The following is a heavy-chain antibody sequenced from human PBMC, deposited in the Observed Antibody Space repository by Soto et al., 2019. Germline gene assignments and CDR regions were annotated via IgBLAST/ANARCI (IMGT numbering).Heavy chain of an antibody. V-gene: IGHV1-18*01. CDR2: ISAYNGNT. Sequence: ASVKVSCKASGYTFTTYGISWVRQAPGQGLEWMGWISAYNGNTNYAQKLQGRVTLTTDTSTSTVYMELRSLRSDDTAVYYCARPTGYSYGSFDYWGQGTLVTVSS. D-gene: IGHD5-18*01. J-gene: IGHJ4*02. CDR1: GYTFTTYG. CDR3: ARPTGYSYGSFDY.